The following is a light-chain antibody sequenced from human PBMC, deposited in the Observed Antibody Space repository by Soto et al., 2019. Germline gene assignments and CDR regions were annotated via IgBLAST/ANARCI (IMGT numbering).Light chain of an antibody. CDR3: QHRRNRPPPLT. Sequence: EIVLTQSPATLSLSPGERATLSCRASQSVSSDLAWYQQKPGQAPRLLIYDASNRATGIPARFSGSGSGTDFTLTISSLEPEDFAVSFCQHRRNRPPPLTFGGGTKVEIK. V-gene: IGKV3-11*01. J-gene: IGKJ4*01. CDR2: DAS. CDR1: QSVSSD.